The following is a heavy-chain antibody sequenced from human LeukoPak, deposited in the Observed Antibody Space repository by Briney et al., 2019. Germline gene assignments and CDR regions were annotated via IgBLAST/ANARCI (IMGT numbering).Heavy chain of an antibody. V-gene: IGHV1-2*02. CDR1: GYTFTDYY. Sequence: GASVKVSCKASGYTFTDYYIHWVRQAPGQGLEWMGWINPYSGGTDYAQKFQGRVTLTRDTSISTAYMELSGLKSDDTAVYYCARDLSRDNWFDPWGQGTLVTVSS. J-gene: IGHJ5*02. CDR2: INPYSGGT. CDR3: ARDLSRDNWFDP.